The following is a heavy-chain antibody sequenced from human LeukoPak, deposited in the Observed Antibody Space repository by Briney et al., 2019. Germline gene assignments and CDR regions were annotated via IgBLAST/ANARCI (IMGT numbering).Heavy chain of an antibody. V-gene: IGHV6-1*01. CDR3: ARDFGTTGWHTFDY. J-gene: IGHJ4*02. CDR2: TYYRSKWYN. D-gene: IGHD6-19*01. Sequence: PSQTLSLTCVVSGDSVYSKNGAWNWIRQSPSRGLEWLVRTYYRSKWYNDYAESMEGRMTISQDTPKNQYSLHLNSVTPDDTAVYYCARDFGTTGWHTFDYWGQGTLVAVSS. CDR1: GDSVYSKNGA.